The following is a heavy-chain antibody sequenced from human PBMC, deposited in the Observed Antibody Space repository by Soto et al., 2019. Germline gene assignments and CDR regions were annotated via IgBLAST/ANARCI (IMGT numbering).Heavy chain of an antibody. D-gene: IGHD3-16*01. Sequence: QVQLLESGGGVVQPGRSLRLSCAASGFTFSVYGMHWVSQAPGKGLEWVAVIGNDGSNKYYGDSVKGRFTISRDNSKRTLVLHMIRLRADDTAVYDCARAVGPFDYWGQGTLVTVSS. V-gene: IGHV3-33*01. CDR3: ARAVGPFDY. J-gene: IGHJ4*02. CDR2: IGNDGSNK. CDR1: GFTFSVYG.